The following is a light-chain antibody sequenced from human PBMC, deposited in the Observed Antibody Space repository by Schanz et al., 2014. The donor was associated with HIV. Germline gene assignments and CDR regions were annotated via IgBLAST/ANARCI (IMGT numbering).Light chain of an antibody. CDR2: GAS. CDR1: QSVSSN. Sequence: EIVMTQSPATLSVSPGERATLSCRASQSVSSNLAWYQQKPGQAPRLLIYGASTRATGIPARFSGSGSETDFTLTISSLEPEDFAIYYCQQRSTWPLTFGGGTKVGIK. V-gene: IGKV3-15*01. J-gene: IGKJ4*01. CDR3: QQRSTWPLT.